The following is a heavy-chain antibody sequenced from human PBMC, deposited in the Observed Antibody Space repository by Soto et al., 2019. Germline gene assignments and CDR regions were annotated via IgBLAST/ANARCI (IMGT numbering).Heavy chain of an antibody. CDR3: ARVTAGNNDYYYYYGMDV. Sequence: GGSLILSCAASGFTFRNYAMTWVRQAPGKGLEWVSGISGNGGTTYYADSVKGRFTISRDNAKNSLYLQMNSLRAEDTAVYYCARVTAGNNDYYYYYGMDVWGQGTTVTVSS. V-gene: IGHV3-23*01. CDR2: ISGNGGTT. D-gene: IGHD6-13*01. CDR1: GFTFRNYA. J-gene: IGHJ6*02.